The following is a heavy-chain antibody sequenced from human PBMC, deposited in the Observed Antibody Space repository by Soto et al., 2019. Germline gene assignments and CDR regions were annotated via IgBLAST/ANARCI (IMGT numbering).Heavy chain of an antibody. D-gene: IGHD2-15*01. CDR1: GYTFTSYG. J-gene: IGHJ4*02. Sequence: QVQLVQSGAEVKKPGASVKVSCKASGYTFTSYGISWVRQAPGQGLEWMGWISAYNGNTNYAQKLQGRVTMNTDTSTSTAYMELRSLRADDTAVYYCAREEGLVVTEYYFDYWGQGTLVTVSS. V-gene: IGHV1-18*01. CDR2: ISAYNGNT. CDR3: AREEGLVVTEYYFDY.